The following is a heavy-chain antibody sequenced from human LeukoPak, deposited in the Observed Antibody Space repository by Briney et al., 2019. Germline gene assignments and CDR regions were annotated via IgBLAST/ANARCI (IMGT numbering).Heavy chain of an antibody. CDR2: IYYSGRP. CDR3: ASPRSGSPSFFEH. D-gene: IGHD1-26*01. V-gene: IGHV4-39*01. Sequence: PSEPLSLTCTVSGGSISGSNYYWGWIRQPPGKGLEWIGSIYYSGRPSYNPSLKSRVTISVDTSKNQFSLKLNSVTAADTAVYYCASPRSGSPSFFEHWGQGILVIVSS. J-gene: IGHJ4*02. CDR1: GGSISGSNYY.